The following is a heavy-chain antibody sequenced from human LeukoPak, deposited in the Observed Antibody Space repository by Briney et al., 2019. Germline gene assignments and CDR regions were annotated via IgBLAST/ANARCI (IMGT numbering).Heavy chain of an antibody. CDR3: ARGRLAFYYYYMDV. CDR2: ISSSSSYI. Sequence: GSLRLSCAASGFTFSSYSMNWVRQAPGKGREWVSSISSSSSYIYYADSVKGRFTISRDNAKNSLYLQMNSLRAEDTAVYYCARGRLAFYYYYMDVWGKGTTVTVSS. CDR1: GFTFSSYS. J-gene: IGHJ6*03. V-gene: IGHV3-21*01.